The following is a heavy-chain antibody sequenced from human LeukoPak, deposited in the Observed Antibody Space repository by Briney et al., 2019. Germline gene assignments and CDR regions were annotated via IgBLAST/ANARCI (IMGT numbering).Heavy chain of an antibody. CDR3: ARAVDTAMGHFDY. Sequence: ASVKVSCKASGYTFTGYYIHWVRQAPGQGLEWMGWINPNSGGTNYAQKFQGRVTMTRDTSISTAYMDLSRLRSDDTAVYYCARAVDTAMGHFDYWGQGTLVTVSS. CDR2: INPNSGGT. D-gene: IGHD5-18*01. J-gene: IGHJ4*02. V-gene: IGHV1-2*02. CDR1: GYTFTGYY.